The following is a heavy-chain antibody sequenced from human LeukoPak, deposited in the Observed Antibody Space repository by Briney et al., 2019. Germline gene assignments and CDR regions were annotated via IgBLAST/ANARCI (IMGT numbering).Heavy chain of an antibody. CDR2: IYHSGST. CDR1: GGSISSYY. D-gene: IGHD5-24*01. V-gene: IGHV4-59*12. J-gene: IGHJ4*02. CDR3: ARGGLDGYHFDY. Sequence: SETLSLTCTVSGGSISSYYWSWIRQPPGKGLEWIGYIYHSGSTYYNPSLKSRVTISVDRSKNQFSLKLSSVTAADTAVYYCARGGLDGYHFDYWGQGTLVTVSS.